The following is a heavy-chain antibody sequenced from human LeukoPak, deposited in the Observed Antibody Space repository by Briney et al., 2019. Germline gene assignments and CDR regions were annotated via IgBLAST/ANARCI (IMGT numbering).Heavy chain of an antibody. J-gene: IGHJ4*02. CDR1: GFTFSSYS. D-gene: IGHD3-22*01. CDR2: ISSSSSTI. CDR3: AREAVYYDSSGYNPNYYFDY. Sequence: GGSLRLSCAASGFTFSSYSMNWVRQAPGKGLEWVSHISSSSSTIYYADSVKGRFTISRDNAKNSLYLQMNSLRDEDTAVYYCAREAVYYDSSGYNPNYYFDYWGQGTLVTVSS. V-gene: IGHV3-48*02.